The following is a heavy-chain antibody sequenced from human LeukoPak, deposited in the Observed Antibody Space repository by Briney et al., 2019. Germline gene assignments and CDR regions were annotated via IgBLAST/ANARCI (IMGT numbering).Heavy chain of an antibody. V-gene: IGHV1-46*02. Sequence: ASVKVSCKASGYTFNNYYMHWVRQAPGQGLEWMGIIRHSGGTIYAQKFQGRVAMTGDTSTSTVCMELSSLRSEDTALYYCAREEEGGSFDYWGQGTLVTVSS. CDR1: GYTFNNYY. J-gene: IGHJ4*01. D-gene: IGHD3-16*01. CDR3: AREEEGGSFDY. CDR2: IRHSGGT.